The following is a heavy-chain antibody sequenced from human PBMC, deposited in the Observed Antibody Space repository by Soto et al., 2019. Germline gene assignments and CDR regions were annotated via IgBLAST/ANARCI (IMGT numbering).Heavy chain of an antibody. CDR1: GYTFTSYA. CDR3: ARSIVVVTALDY. D-gene: IGHD2-21*02. Sequence: SGYTFTSYAISWVRQAPGQGLEWMGWISAYNGNTNYAQKLQGRVTMTTDTSASTAYMELSSLRSEDTAVYYCARSIVVVTALDYWGQGTLVTVSS. CDR2: ISAYNGNT. V-gene: IGHV1-18*01. J-gene: IGHJ4*02.